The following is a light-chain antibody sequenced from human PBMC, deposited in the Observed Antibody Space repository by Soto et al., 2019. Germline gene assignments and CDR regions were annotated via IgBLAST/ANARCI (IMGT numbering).Light chain of an antibody. CDR3: AAWDDSLKGYV. V-gene: IGLV1-44*01. J-gene: IGLJ1*01. Sequence: QSVLTQAPSASGTPGQRVTISCSGSSSNIGTTTVSWFQQLPGTAPKLLIYRNDQRPSGVPDRFSGSRSDTSGSLAISGLQYEDEADYYCAAWDDSLKGYVFGTGTKVTVL. CDR1: SSNIGTTT. CDR2: RND.